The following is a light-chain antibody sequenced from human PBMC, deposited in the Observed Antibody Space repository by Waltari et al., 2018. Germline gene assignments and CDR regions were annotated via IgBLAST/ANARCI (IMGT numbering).Light chain of an antibody. CDR2: EVT. J-gene: IGLJ3*02. V-gene: IGLV2-8*01. Sequence: SALTQPPSASGSPGQSVTISCTGTSSDVGGYNYVSWYQQHPGKAPKLMIYEVTKRPSGVPDPFSCSKSVNTACLTVSGLQTEDEADYDCSSYAGGSWVFGGGTKLAVL. CDR3: SSYAGGSWV. CDR1: SSDVGGYNY.